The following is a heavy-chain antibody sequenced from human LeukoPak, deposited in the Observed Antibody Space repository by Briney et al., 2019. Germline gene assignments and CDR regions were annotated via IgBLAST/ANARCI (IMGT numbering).Heavy chain of an antibody. CDR1: GGSFSGYY. Sequence: PSETLSLTCAAYGGSFSGYYWSWIRQPPGKGLEWIGEINHSGSTNYNPSLKSRVTISVDTSKNQFSLKLSSVTAADTAVYYCARIGQQLIDYWGQGTLVTVSS. D-gene: IGHD6-13*01. J-gene: IGHJ4*02. V-gene: IGHV4-34*01. CDR3: ARIGQQLIDY. CDR2: INHSGST.